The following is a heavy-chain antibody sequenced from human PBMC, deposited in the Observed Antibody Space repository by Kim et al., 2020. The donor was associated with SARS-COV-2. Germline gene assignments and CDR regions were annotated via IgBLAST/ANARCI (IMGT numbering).Heavy chain of an antibody. V-gene: IGHV4-34*01. Sequence: HSGSTNYNPYLQSRVTISVDTSKNQFSLKLSSVTAADTAVYYCCLWFGRLWGQGTLVTVSS. D-gene: IGHD3-10*01. CDR3: CLWFGRL. CDR2: HSGST. J-gene: IGHJ4*02.